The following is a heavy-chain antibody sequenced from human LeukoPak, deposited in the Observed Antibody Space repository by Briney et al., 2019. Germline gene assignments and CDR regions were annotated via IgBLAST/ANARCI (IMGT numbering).Heavy chain of an antibody. Sequence: ASVKVSCKASGYTFTSYYMHWVRQAPGQGLEWMGWINPNSGGTNYAQKFQGRVTMTRDTSISTAYMELSRLRSDDTAVYYCARAMDYAVADTGNWFDPWGQGTLVTVSS. CDR1: GYTFTSYY. CDR2: INPNSGGT. D-gene: IGHD6-19*01. V-gene: IGHV1-2*02. CDR3: ARAMDYAVADTGNWFDP. J-gene: IGHJ5*02.